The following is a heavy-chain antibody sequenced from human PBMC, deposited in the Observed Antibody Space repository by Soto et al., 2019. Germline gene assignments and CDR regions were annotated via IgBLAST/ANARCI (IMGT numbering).Heavy chain of an antibody. Sequence: EVQLLESGGDLVQPGGSLRLVCAASGFTFSNSSMRWVRQAPGQGLAWVSSIGPSGNTYYSDAVKGRFTISRDISKNTLFLQMDSLRAEDTATYYCAKLLHNSYYNVMDVWGQGTTVTVSS. CDR1: GFTFSNSS. CDR3: AKLLHNSYYNVMDV. D-gene: IGHD4-4*01. J-gene: IGHJ6*02. CDR2: IGPSGNT. V-gene: IGHV3-23*01.